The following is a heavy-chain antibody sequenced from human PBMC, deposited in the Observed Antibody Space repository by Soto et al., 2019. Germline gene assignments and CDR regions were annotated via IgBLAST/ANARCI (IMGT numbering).Heavy chain of an antibody. V-gene: IGHV4-4*07. CDR2: FSLSGTT. CDR3: ARGSKDSYPGSRIFDF. Sequence: PSETLSLTCTVSGASITGSFFWSWIRQPAGKGLEWIGRFSLSGTTNYNPSLRSRVTMSADVSKNQFSLRLTSVTAEDSAVYYCARGSKDSYPGSRIFDFWGRGTLVTVSS. J-gene: IGHJ4*02. D-gene: IGHD2-15*01. CDR1: GASITGSFF.